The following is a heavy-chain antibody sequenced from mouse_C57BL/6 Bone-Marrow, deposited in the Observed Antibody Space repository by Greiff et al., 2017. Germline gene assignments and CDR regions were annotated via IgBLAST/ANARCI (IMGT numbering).Heavy chain of an antibody. V-gene: IGHV14-4*01. Sequence: VQLQQSGAELVRPGASVKLSCTASGFNIKDDYMHWVQQRPEQDLEWIGWIDPENGDTEYASKIQGKATITADKASNTADLQLRSLTSEDTAVYYCTIYYFGSWFAYWGQGTLVTVSA. CDR1: GFNIKDDY. CDR3: TIYYFGSWFAY. D-gene: IGHD1-1*01. CDR2: IDPENGDT. J-gene: IGHJ3*01.